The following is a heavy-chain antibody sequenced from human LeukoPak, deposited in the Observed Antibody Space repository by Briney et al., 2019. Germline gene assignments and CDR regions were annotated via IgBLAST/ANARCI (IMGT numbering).Heavy chain of an antibody. CDR1: GFTFSSYA. CDR3: ARADCSSTSCYQDY. D-gene: IGHD2-2*01. J-gene: IGHJ4*02. V-gene: IGHV3-30*16. Sequence: GRSLRLSCAASGFTFSSYAMHWVRQAPGKGLEGVAVISYDGSNKYYADSVKGRFTISRDNSKNTLYLQMNSLRAEDTAVYYCARADCSSTSCYQDYWGQGTLVTVSS. CDR2: ISYDGSNK.